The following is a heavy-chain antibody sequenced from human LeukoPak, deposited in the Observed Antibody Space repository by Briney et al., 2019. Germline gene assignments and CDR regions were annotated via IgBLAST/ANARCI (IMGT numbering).Heavy chain of an antibody. CDR2: IYYSGST. J-gene: IGHJ4*02. CDR3: ARGPYSSSWPLDY. V-gene: IGHV4-59*01. CDR1: GGSISSYY. D-gene: IGHD6-13*01. Sequence: SETLSLTCTVSGGSISSYYWSWIRQPPGKGLEWIGYIYYSGSTNYNPSLKSRVTISVDTSKNQFSLKLSSVTAADTAVYYCARGPYSSSWPLDYWGQGTLVTVSS.